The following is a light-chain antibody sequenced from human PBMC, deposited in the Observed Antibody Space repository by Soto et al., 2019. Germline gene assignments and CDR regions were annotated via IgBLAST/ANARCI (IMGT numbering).Light chain of an antibody. CDR3: CSFAGSSTYV. CDR1: SSDVGSYDL. J-gene: IGLJ1*01. V-gene: IGLV2-23*02. Sequence: QSVLTQPASGSGSPGQSITNSCTGTSSDVGSYDLVSWYQHHPGKAPKLMIYEVSKRPSGVSNRFSGSKSDNTASLTISGLQAEDEADYYCCSFAGSSTYVFGTGTKVTV. CDR2: EVS.